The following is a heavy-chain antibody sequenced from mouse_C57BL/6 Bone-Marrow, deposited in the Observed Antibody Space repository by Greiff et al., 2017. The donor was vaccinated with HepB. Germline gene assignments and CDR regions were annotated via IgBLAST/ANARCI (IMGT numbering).Heavy chain of an antibody. CDR3: ARNPYYYGSSHWYFDV. V-gene: IGHV1-42*01. D-gene: IGHD1-1*01. CDR1: GYSFTGYY. Sequence: EVKLMESGPELVKPGASVKISCKASGYSFTGYYMNWVKQSPEKSLEWIGEINPSTGGTTYNQKFKAKATLTVDKSSSTAYMQLKSLTSEDSAVYYCARNPYYYGSSHWYFDVWGTGTTVTVSS. J-gene: IGHJ1*03. CDR2: INPSTGGT.